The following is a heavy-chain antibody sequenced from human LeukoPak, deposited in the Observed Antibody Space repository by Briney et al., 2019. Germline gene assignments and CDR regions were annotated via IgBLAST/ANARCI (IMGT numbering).Heavy chain of an antibody. CDR2: ISAYNGNT. J-gene: IGHJ4*02. Sequence: ASVKVSCKASGYTFTNYGISWVRQAPGQGLAWMGWISAYNGNTNYAQKFQGRITMTTETSTSTAYMELRSLRSDDTAVYYCAKLVIDSGKPEDFWGQGTLVTVSS. V-gene: IGHV1-18*01. D-gene: IGHD1-26*01. CDR1: GYTFTNYG. CDR3: AKLVIDSGKPEDF.